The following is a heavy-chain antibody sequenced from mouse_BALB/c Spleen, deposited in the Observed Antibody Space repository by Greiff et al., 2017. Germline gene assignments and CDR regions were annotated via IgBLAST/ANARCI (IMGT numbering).Heavy chain of an antibody. D-gene: IGHD1-1*01. CDR1: GFNIKDYY. CDR3: NAPSGSRPD. Sequence: EVQRVESGAELVRSGASVKLSCTASGFNIKDYYMHWVKQRPEQGLEWIGWIDPENGDTEYAPKFQGKATMTADTSSNTAYLQLSSLTSEDTAVYYCNAPSGSRPDWGQGTLVTVSA. V-gene: IGHV14-4*02. CDR2: IDPENGDT. J-gene: IGHJ3*01.